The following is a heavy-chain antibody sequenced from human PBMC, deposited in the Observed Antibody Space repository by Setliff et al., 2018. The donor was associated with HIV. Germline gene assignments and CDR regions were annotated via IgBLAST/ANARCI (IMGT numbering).Heavy chain of an antibody. CDR1: GGPFNVHK. CDR2: ISHTGTA. J-gene: IGHJ6*03. V-gene: IGHV4-34*01. CDR3: ARGNDNGQRGGNYYFMDV. Sequence: PSETLSLTCNVYGGPFNVHKWNWVRQTPGKGLEWIGDISHTGTATYSPSLKSRVTISMDTSKNQFSLKLTSVTAADTAVYYCARGNDNGQRGGNYYFMDVWDKGTTVTVSS. D-gene: IGHD4-17*01.